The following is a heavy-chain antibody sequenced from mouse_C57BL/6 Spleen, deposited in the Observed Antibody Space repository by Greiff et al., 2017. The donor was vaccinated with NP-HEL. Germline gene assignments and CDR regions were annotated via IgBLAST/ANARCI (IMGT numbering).Heavy chain of an antibody. D-gene: IGHD1-1*01. CDR1: GFNIKNTY. CDR3: ASLYYYGSSYVAY. V-gene: IGHV14-3*01. J-gene: IGHJ3*01. CDR2: IDPANGNT. Sequence: EVQRVESVAELVRPGASVKLSCTASGFNIKNTYMHWVKQRPEQGLEWIGRIDPANGNTKYAPKFQGKATITADTSSNTAYLQLSSLTSEDTAIYYCASLYYYGSSYVAYWGQGTLVTVSA.